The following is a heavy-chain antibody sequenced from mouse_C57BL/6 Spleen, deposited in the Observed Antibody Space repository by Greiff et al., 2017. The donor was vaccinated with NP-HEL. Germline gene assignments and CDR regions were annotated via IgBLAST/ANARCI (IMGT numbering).Heavy chain of an antibody. D-gene: IGHD2-10*02. CDR2: ISSGGSYT. CDR1: GFTFSSYG. CDR3: ARLYGNYYYFDY. J-gene: IGHJ2*01. V-gene: IGHV5-6*01. Sequence: EVHLVESGGDLVKPGGSLKLSCAASGFTFSSYGMSWVRQTPDKRLEWVATISSGGSYTYYPDSVKGRFTISRDNAKNTLYLQMSSLKSEDTAMYYCARLYGNYYYFDYWGQGTTLTVSS.